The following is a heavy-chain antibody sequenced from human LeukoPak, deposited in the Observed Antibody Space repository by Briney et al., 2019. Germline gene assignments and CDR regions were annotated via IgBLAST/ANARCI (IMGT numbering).Heavy chain of an antibody. J-gene: IGHJ6*02. V-gene: IGHV3-30*03. CDR3: ARADYSPNYYYGMDV. CDR1: GFTFSRHG. CDR2: ISNDGSRK. D-gene: IGHD2-15*01. Sequence: GGSLRLSCAPSGFTFSRHGMHWVRQAPGKGLERVAIISNDGSRKYYAHSVEGRFTISRDNSKNTLYLQMDSLRAEDTAVYYCARADYSPNYYYGMDVWGQGTTVTVSS.